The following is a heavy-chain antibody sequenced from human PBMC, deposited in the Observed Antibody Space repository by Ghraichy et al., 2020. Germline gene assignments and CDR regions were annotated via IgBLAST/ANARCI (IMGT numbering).Heavy chain of an antibody. Sequence: ASVKVSCKASGYTFTSYGISWVRQAPGQGLEWMGWISDYNGNTKYAQKLQGRVTMTTDTSTSTAYMEPRGLRSDDTAVYYCAVNWNDEDYYYGMDVWGQGTTASVSS. CDR2: ISDYNGNT. V-gene: IGHV1-18*01. CDR1: GYTFTSYG. D-gene: IGHD1-20*01. J-gene: IGHJ6*02. CDR3: AVNWNDEDYYYGMDV.